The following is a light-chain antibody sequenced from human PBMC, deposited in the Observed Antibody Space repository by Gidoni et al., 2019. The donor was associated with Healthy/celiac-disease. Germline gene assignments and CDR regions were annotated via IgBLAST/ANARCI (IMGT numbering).Light chain of an antibody. V-gene: IGKV1-39*01. J-gene: IGKJ1*01. CDR2: AAS. CDR1: QSISSY. CDR3: QQSYSTPLVT. Sequence: DIQMTQSPSSLSASVGDRVTITCRASQSISSYLIWYQQKPGKAPKLLIYAASSLQSGVPSRFSGSVSGTDFTLTISSLQPEDFATYYCQQSYSTPLVTFGQGTKVEIK.